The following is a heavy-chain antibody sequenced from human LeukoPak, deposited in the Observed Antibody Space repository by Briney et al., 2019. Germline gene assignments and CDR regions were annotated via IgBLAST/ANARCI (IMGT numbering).Heavy chain of an antibody. D-gene: IGHD7-27*01. CDR2: LNPNSGGT. J-gene: IGHJ3*02. V-gene: IGHV1-2*02. CDR3: ARDGDAGAFDI. Sequence: ASVKVSCKASGYTFTGYFMHWVRQAPGQGLEWMGWLNPNSGGTKYAQKFQGRVTMTRDTSISTAYMELSRLRSDVTAVYYCARDGDAGAFDIWGQGAMVTVSS. CDR1: GYTFTGYF.